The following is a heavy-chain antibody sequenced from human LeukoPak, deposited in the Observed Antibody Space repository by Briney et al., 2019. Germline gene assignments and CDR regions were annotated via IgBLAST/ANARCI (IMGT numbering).Heavy chain of an antibody. CDR2: IYPGDSDT. CDR1: GYSFTSYW. J-gene: IGHJ4*02. D-gene: IGHD6-13*01. CDR3: ARVYSSSWYYFDY. V-gene: IGHV5-51*01. Sequence: GESLKISCKGSGYSFTSYWIGWVRQMPGKGLECMGIIYPGDSDTRYSPSFQGQVTISADKSISTAYLQWSSLKASDTAMYYCARVYSSSWYYFDYWGQGTLVTVSS.